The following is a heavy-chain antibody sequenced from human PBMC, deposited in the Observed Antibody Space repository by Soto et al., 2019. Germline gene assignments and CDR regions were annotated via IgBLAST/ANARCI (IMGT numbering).Heavy chain of an antibody. Sequence: PGESLKISCKGSGFRFTSYWIAWVRQMPGKGLEWMGIIYPDDSDTRYSPSFQGQVTISADKSISTAYLQWSSLKASDTAMYYCARQGLPAANVQTVNWFDPWGQGTLVTVSS. CDR2: IYPDDSDT. J-gene: IGHJ5*02. CDR3: ARQGLPAANVQTVNWFDP. CDR1: GFRFTSYW. D-gene: IGHD2-2*01. V-gene: IGHV5-51*01.